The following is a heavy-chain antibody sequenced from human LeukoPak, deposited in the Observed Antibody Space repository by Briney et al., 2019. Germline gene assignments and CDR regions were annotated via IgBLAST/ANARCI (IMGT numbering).Heavy chain of an antibody. Sequence: SETLSPTCAVYGGSFSGYYWSWIRQPPGKGLEWIGEINHSGSTNYNPSLKSRVTISVDTSKNQFSLKLSSVTAADTAVYYCARGKAAAGRPLDYWGQGTLVTVSS. CDR1: GGSFSGYY. J-gene: IGHJ4*02. V-gene: IGHV4-34*01. D-gene: IGHD6-13*01. CDR2: INHSGST. CDR3: ARGKAAAGRPLDY.